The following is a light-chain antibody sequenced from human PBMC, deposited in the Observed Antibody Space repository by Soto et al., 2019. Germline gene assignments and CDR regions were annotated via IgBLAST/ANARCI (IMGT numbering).Light chain of an antibody. V-gene: IGLV2-8*01. CDR1: VSDVGGYNY. J-gene: IGLJ1*01. CDR2: QVS. CDR3: MSYAGGNRFV. Sequence: QSVLTQPPSASGSPGQSVTISCAGTVSDVGGYNYVSWYQQHPGKVPQLMIYQVSKRPSGVPDRFSASKSDNTASLTISGLQAEDEGDYYCMSYAGGNRFVFGTGTKLTVL.